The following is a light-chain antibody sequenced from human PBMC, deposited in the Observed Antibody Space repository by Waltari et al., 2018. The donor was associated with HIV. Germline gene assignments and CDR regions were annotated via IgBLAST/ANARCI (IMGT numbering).Light chain of an antibody. CDR3: LLYYGGAWV. Sequence: TVVTQEPSLTVSPGGTVTLTCASSTGAVTSGYSPNWFQQKPGQAPRALFYGTTNKQASTPARFSRSLLGGKAALTLAGVQPEDEGEYYCLLYYGGAWVFGGGTKLTVL. V-gene: IGLV7-43*01. J-gene: IGLJ3*02. CDR1: TGAVTSGYS. CDR2: GTT.